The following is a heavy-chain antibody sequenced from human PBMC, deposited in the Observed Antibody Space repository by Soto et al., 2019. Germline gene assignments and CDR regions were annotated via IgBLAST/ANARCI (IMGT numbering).Heavy chain of an antibody. Sequence: SETLSLTCAVYGGSFSGYYWSWIRQPPGKGLEWIGEINHSGSTNYNPSLKSRVTILVDTSKNQFSLKVSSVTAADTAVYYCARLGGRWQSWFDPWGQGTLVTVPS. CDR3: ARLGGRWQSWFDP. V-gene: IGHV4-34*09. CDR1: GGSFSGYY. J-gene: IGHJ5*02. D-gene: IGHD6-13*01. CDR2: INHSGST.